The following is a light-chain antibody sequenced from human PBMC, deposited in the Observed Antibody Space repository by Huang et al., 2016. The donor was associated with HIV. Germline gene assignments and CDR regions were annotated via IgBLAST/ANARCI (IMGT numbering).Light chain of an antibody. Sequence: DIQMTQSPSSLSASVGDRVTITCRASQSMSSYLNWYQQKPGKAPKLLIDAASSLQSGVPSRFSGSGSGTDFTLTSSSLQSEDFATYYCRQSYSTPWTFGQGTKVEIK. CDR3: RQSYSTPWT. J-gene: IGKJ1*01. CDR1: QSMSSY. CDR2: AAS. V-gene: IGKV1-39*01.